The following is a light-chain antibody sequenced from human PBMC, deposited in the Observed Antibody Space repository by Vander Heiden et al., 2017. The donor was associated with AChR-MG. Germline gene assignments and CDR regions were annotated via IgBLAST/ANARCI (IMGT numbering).Light chain of an antibody. CDR2: EVT. V-gene: IGLV2-8*01. CDR1: SSDVGSYTY. CDR3: TSYAGSNNPVV. J-gene: IGLJ2*01. Sequence: QSALTQPPSASGSPGQSVTISCTGPSSDVGSYTYVSSYHHQPGKAPKLMIYEVTKRPSGVPDRFSGSKSGNTASLTVSGLQAEDEADYYCTSYAGSNNPVVFGGGTKLTVL.